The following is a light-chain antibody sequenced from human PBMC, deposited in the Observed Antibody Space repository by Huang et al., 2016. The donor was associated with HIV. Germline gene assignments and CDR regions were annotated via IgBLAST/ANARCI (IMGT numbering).Light chain of an antibody. Sequence: DIQMTQSPSSLSTSVGARVNITCRASKDINNSLAWYRQKPGKAPASLIYAASNLQSGVPSRFSGSGSGTYFTLTISSLQPEDFATYYCQQFDTFPYTFGRGTRLDI. CDR2: AAS. CDR1: KDINNS. V-gene: IGKV1-16*01. J-gene: IGKJ2*01. CDR3: QQFDTFPYT.